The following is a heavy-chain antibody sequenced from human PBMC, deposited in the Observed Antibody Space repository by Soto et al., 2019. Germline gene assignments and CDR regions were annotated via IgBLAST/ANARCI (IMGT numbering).Heavy chain of an antibody. CDR1: GYSFTSYF. J-gene: IGHJ4*02. V-gene: IGHV1-46*01. CDR3: ASLIGVDTLRDY. D-gene: IGHD3-3*01. Sequence: QVQLVQSGAELKKPGASVKISCKASGYSFTSYFMHWVRQAPGQGPEWMGIIDPDGGSTSYAQKFQGRVTMTTDTSTSTVYVELSSLRSEDTAVYYCASLIGVDTLRDYWGQGTLVTVSS. CDR2: IDPDGGST.